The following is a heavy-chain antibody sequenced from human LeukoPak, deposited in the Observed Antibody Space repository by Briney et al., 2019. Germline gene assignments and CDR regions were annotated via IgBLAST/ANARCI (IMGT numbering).Heavy chain of an antibody. J-gene: IGHJ4*02. V-gene: IGHV4-39*07. CDR2: IYYSGTT. D-gene: IGHD3-16*01. Sequence: SETLSLTCTVSGGSISSSDYYWGWIRQTPGKGLEWIGNIYYSGTTYYNPSLKSRVTMSVDTSKNQFSLKLSSVTAADTAVYYCARGEKLRLGELFTRTTTPLDYWGQGTLVTVSS. CDR3: ARGEKLRLGELFTRTTTPLDY. CDR1: GGSISSSDYY.